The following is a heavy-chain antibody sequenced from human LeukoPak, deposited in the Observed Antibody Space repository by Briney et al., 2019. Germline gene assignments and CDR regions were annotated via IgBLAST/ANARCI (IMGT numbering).Heavy chain of an antibody. J-gene: IGHJ4*02. V-gene: IGHV3-30*14. CDR3: ARRAGSYSHSYDY. Sequence: GGSLRLSCAASGFTFSSYAMDWVRQAPGKGLEWVAVISYDGSNKYYADSVKGRFIISRDNSKNTLYLQMNSLRAEDTAVYYCARRAGSYSHSYDYWGQGTLVTVSS. CDR1: GFTFSSYA. CDR2: ISYDGSNK. D-gene: IGHD2-15*01.